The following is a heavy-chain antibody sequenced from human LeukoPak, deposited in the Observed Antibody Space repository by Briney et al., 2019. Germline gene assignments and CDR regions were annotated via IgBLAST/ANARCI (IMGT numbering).Heavy chain of an antibody. CDR3: ASNSGWYFDY. CDR1: GFTFNNYV. V-gene: IGHV3-23*01. D-gene: IGHD6-19*01. Sequence: GGSLRLSCTASGFTFNNYVMSWVRQAPGKGLEWVSAISGGGGYTGYADSLKGRFTISRDNAKNSLYLQMNSLRAEDTAVYYCASNSGWYFDYWGQGTLVTVSS. CDR2: ISGGGGYT. J-gene: IGHJ4*02.